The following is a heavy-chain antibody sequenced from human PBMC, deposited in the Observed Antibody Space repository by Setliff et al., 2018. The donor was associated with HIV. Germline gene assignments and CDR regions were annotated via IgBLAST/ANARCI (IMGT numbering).Heavy chain of an antibody. Sequence: PSETLSLTCSVPAYSIIINEWWGWIRQTPGKGLEWIGYIHYDGVTHYNSSLKSRVTISIDTSKNQFSLRLSSVTAVDTAVYYCVRVNYVRAYNNWFDPWGQGILVTVSS. V-gene: IGHV4-28*03. CDR1: AYSIIINEW. CDR2: IHYDGVT. J-gene: IGHJ5*02. CDR3: VRVNYVRAYNNWFDP. D-gene: IGHD4-4*01.